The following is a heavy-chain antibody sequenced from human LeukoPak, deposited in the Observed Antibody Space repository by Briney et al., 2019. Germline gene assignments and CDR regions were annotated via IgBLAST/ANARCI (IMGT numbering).Heavy chain of an antibody. CDR3: AKSPDSSGYCMDY. J-gene: IGHJ4*02. V-gene: IGHV3-33*06. CDR1: GFTFSSYG. D-gene: IGHD3-22*01. CDR2: IWYDGSNK. Sequence: GGSLRLSXAASGFTFSSYGMHWVRQAPGKGLEWVAVIWYDGSNKYYADSVKGRFTISRDNSKNTLYLQMNSLRAEDTAVYYCAKSPDSSGYCMDYWGQGTLVTVSS.